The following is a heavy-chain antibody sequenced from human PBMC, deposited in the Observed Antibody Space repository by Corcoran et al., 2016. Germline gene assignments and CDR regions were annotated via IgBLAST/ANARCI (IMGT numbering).Heavy chain of an antibody. D-gene: IGHD3-16*02. Sequence: QVQLQESGPGLVKPSETLSLTCTVSGGSVSSGSYYWSWIRQPPGKGLEWIGDIYYSGSTNYNPSLKSRVIISIDTSNNQFSLKLSSVTAADTAVYYCARGVNYDYVWGSYRLKYGMDVWGQGTTVTVSS. J-gene: IGHJ6*02. CDR1: GGSVSSGSYY. CDR3: ARGVNYDYVWGSYRLKYGMDV. V-gene: IGHV4-61*01. CDR2: IYYSGST.